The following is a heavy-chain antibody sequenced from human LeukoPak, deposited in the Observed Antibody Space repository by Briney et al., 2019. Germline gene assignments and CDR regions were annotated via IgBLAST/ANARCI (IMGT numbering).Heavy chain of an antibody. D-gene: IGHD5-18*01. J-gene: IGHJ6*03. Sequence: SETLSLTCAVSGGSISSSNWWSWVRQPPGKGLEWIGEIYHSGSTNYNPSLKSRVTISVDKSKNQFSLKLSSVTAADTAVYYCATYTAMATGYYYYYYMDVWGKGTTVTVSS. CDR3: ATYTAMATGYYYYYYMDV. CDR2: IYHSGST. CDR1: GGSISSSNW. V-gene: IGHV4-4*02.